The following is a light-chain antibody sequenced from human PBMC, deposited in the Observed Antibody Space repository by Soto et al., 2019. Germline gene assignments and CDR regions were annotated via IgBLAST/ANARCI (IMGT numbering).Light chain of an antibody. J-gene: IGKJ1*01. Sequence: DIHMIQSPSFLAASVKDRVTITCRASQSISNYLAWYQQKPGKVPKLLIYAASTLQSGVPSRFTGSGSGTDFTLTISSLQPEDVATYYCQKYDSAPRTFGQGTKVDIK. CDR3: QKYDSAPRT. V-gene: IGKV1-27*01. CDR1: QSISNY. CDR2: AAS.